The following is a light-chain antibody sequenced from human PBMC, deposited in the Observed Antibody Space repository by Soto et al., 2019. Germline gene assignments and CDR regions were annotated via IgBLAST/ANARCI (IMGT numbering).Light chain of an antibody. Sequence: QSALTQPASVSGSPGQSITISCTGTSSDVGGYNYVSWYQQHPGKAPKLMIYEVSNRPSGVSNRFSGSKSGNTASLTISGLQAEDEADYYCSSYTSSSTGVFGTGTKRTVL. CDR3: SSYTSSSTGV. J-gene: IGLJ1*01. CDR1: SSDVGGYNY. V-gene: IGLV2-14*01. CDR2: EVS.